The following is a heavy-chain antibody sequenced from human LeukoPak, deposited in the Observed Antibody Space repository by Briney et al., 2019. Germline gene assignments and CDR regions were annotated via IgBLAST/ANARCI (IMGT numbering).Heavy chain of an antibody. V-gene: IGHV3-11*01. CDR2: ISSSGSSI. D-gene: IGHD6-19*01. CDR1: GFTFSDYY. J-gene: IGHJ6*03. Sequence: GGSLRLSCAAPGFTFSDYYMSWIRQAPGKGLEWVSYISSSGSSIYYADSVKGRFTISRDNAKNSLYLQMNSLRAEDTAVYYCARARGSSGWYSYYSYYMDVWGKGTTVTISS. CDR3: ARARGSSGWYSYYSYYMDV.